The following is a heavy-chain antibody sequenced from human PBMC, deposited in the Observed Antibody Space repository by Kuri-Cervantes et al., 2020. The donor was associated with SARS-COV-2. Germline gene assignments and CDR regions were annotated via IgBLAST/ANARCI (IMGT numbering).Heavy chain of an antibody. V-gene: IGHV1-8*01. J-gene: IGHJ4*02. D-gene: IGHD4-23*01. CDR2: VKTNSGNT. CDR1: ETTFPNYD. Sequence: ASVKVSCKAPETTFPNYDINWVRQATGQGLEWMGMVKTNSGNTLYAQIFQGRVTTTTDRATSTAYLELRGLRSFDTAVYYCARSHSLYGGNSSPWDFWGQGTLVTVSS. CDR3: ARSHSLYGGNSSPWDF.